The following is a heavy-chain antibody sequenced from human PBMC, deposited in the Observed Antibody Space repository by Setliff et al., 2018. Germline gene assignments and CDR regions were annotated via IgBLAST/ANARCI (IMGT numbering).Heavy chain of an antibody. V-gene: IGHV4-59*12. J-gene: IGHJ6*03. CDR2: FYHSGST. CDR1: GGSISSYY. CDR3: ARDPGNGHYMDV. Sequence: PSETLSLTCNVSGGSISSYYWTWIRQPPGKGLEWIGYFYHSGSTNYNPSLKSRVTISVDTSKNQLSLRLTSVTAADTAVYYCARDPGNGHYMDVWGKGATVTVSS.